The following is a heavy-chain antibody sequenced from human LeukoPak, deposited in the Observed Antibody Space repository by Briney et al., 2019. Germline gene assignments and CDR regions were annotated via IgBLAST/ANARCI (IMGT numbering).Heavy chain of an antibody. D-gene: IGHD6-6*01. CDR3: AKGYSSSSTYYYFYMDV. V-gene: IGHV3-23*01. Sequence: GGSLRLSCAASAFTFSNYAMSWLRQAPGKGLEWVSAFSASGSGTYYADSVKGRFTISRDNSKNTLYLQMNSLSAEDTAVYYCAKGYSSSSTYYYFYMDVWGKGTTVTVSS. J-gene: IGHJ6*03. CDR2: FSASGSGT. CDR1: AFTFSNYA.